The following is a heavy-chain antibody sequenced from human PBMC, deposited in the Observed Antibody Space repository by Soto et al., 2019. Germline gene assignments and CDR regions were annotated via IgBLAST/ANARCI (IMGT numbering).Heavy chain of an antibody. V-gene: IGHV3-30-3*01. D-gene: IGHD6-19*01. CDR3: ARAFGAVAERGY. CDR1: GFTFSSYA. Sequence: QVQLVESGGGVVQPGRSLRLSCAASGFTFSSYAMHWVRQAPGKGLEWVAVISYDGSNKYYADSVKGRFTISRDNSKNTLYLKMNRLRAEDTAVYYCARAFGAVAERGYWGQGTLVTVSS. CDR2: ISYDGSNK. J-gene: IGHJ4*02.